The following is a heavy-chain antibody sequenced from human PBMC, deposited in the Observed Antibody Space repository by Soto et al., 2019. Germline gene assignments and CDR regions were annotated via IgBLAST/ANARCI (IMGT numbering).Heavy chain of an antibody. CDR2: ISHSGRT. Sequence: SETLSLTCTVSGASLRSGSYYWSWIRQPPGKGLEWIGYISHSGRTNYDPSLKSRLTMSVDTSQNQFSLQLNSVTAADTAVYYCSYGSSFDYWGQGTLVTVPS. CDR3: SYGSSFDY. V-gene: IGHV4-61*01. J-gene: IGHJ4*02. CDR1: GASLRSGSYY. D-gene: IGHD3-10*01.